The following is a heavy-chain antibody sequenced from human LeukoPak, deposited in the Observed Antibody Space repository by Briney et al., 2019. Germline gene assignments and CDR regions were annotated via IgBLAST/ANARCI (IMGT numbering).Heavy chain of an antibody. CDR3: VKDRRYAGNSALSWCDP. CDR1: GFTFINYA. CDR2: ISGTGGFTTST. Sequence: GGSLRLSCAASGFTFINYAMTSGRQAPGKGLEWVSTISGTGGFTTSTYYADSVKGRFTISRDNSDNKLYLQMDGLRADDTAVYYCVKDRRYAGNSALSWCDPWGQGTLVTVSS. D-gene: IGHD4-23*01. V-gene: IGHV3-23*01. J-gene: IGHJ5*02.